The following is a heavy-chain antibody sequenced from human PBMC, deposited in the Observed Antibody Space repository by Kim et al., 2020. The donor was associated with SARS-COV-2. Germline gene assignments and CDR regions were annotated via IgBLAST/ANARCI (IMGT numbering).Heavy chain of an antibody. Sequence: SETLSLTCAVSGGSISSSNWWSWVRQPPGKGLEWIGEIYHSGSTNINQSLKSRVTISVDKSKNQFSLKQSSVTAADTAVYYCARVDDILSDYYSLNYWGQGTLVTVSS. J-gene: IGHJ4*02. V-gene: IGHV4-4*02. CDR1: GGSISSSNW. D-gene: IGHD3-9*01. CDR3: ARVDDILSDYYSLNY. CDR2: IYHSGST.